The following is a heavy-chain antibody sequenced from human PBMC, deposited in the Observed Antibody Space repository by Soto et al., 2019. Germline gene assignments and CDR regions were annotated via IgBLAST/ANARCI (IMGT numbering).Heavy chain of an antibody. CDR2: ISGSGGST. J-gene: IGHJ4*02. D-gene: IGHD3-22*01. CDR1: GFTFSTSS. CDR3: AKSGSPAITMIVVATLYYFDY. Sequence: GGSLRLSCAASGFTFSTSSMNWVRQAPGKGLEWVSAISGSGGSTYYADSVKGRFTISRDNSKNTLYLQMNSLRAEDTAVYYCAKSGSPAITMIVVATLYYFDYWGQGTLVTVSS. V-gene: IGHV3-23*01.